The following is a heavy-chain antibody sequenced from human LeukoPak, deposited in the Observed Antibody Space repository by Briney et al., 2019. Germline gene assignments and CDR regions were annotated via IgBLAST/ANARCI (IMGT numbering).Heavy chain of an antibody. CDR2: IYPGDSDT. V-gene: IGHV5-51*01. Sequence: GASLKISCQGSGYSFTSYWIGWVRQLPGKGLEWMGIIYPGDSDTRYSPSFQGQVTISADKSISTAYLQWSSLKASDTAMYYCARYPTLSSWFDYWGQGTLVTVSS. D-gene: IGHD6-13*01. CDR3: ARYPTLSSWFDY. J-gene: IGHJ4*02. CDR1: GYSFTSYW.